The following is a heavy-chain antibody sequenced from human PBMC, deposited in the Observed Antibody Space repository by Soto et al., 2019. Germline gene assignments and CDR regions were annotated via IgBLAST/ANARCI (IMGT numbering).Heavy chain of an antibody. CDR2: IVVGSGNT. J-gene: IGHJ4*02. V-gene: IGHV1-58*01. CDR3: AALGRLRASFDY. D-gene: IGHD5-12*01. CDR1: GFTFTSSA. Sequence: QMQLVQSGPEVKKPGTSVKVSCKASGFTFTSSAVQWVRQARGQRLEWIGWIVVGSGNTNYAQKFQERVTITRDMSTSTAYMELSSLRSEDTAVYYCAALGRLRASFDYWGQGTLVTVSS.